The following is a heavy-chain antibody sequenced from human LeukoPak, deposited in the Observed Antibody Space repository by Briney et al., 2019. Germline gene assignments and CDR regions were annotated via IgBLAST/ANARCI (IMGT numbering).Heavy chain of an antibody. CDR3: AGQGGGVALDY. J-gene: IGHJ4*02. V-gene: IGHV4-39*01. CDR2: IYYDGST. D-gene: IGHD2-8*01. CDR1: GGSMRSASYY. Sequence: SETLSLTCILSGGSMRSASYYWDWIRQPPGKGLELIGTIYYDGSTSHYTPSLKSRVTMFVDTAKNNFSLNLSSVTAADTAVYYCAGQGGGVALDYWGQGMLVTVSS.